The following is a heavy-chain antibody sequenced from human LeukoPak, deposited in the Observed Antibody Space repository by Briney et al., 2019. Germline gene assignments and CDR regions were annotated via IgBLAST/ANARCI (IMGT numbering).Heavy chain of an antibody. J-gene: IGHJ4*02. D-gene: IGHD4-17*01. CDR1: GYTFTGYY. CDR3: ARVPIDYGDYEVGFDY. V-gene: IGHV1-2*02. Sequence: ASVKVSCKASGYTFTGYYMHWVRQAPGQGLEWMGWINPNSGGTNYAQKFQGRVTMTRDTSISTAYMELSSLRSEDTAVYYCARVPIDYGDYEVGFDYWGQGTLVTVSS. CDR2: INPNSGGT.